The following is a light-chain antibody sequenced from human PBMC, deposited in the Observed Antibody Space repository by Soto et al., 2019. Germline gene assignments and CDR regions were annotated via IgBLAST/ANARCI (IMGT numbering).Light chain of an antibody. CDR2: DAS. V-gene: IGKV3-11*01. Sequence: EIVMTQSPATLSLSPGERATLSCRASQSVSSYLAWYQQKPGQAPRLLIYDASNRATGIPARFSGSGSGTDFTLTISSLEPADFAVYYCQQRSNWPLTFGGGTKVDI. CDR3: QQRSNWPLT. J-gene: IGKJ4*01. CDR1: QSVSSY.